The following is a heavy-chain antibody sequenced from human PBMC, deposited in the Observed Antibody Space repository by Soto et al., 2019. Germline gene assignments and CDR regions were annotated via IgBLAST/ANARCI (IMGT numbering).Heavy chain of an antibody. V-gene: IGHV1-2*02. J-gene: IGHJ6*02. CDR1: GYTFTGYY. CDR2: INPNSGDT. CDR3: ARGNCSSTSCYGSDYYYGLDV. Sequence: ASVKVSCKASGYTFTGYYMHWVRQAPGQGLEWMGWINPNSGDTSYAQKFQGRVTMTRDTSITTAYMELSRLRSDDTAVFYCARGNCSSTSCYGSDYYYGLDVWGQGTTVTVSS. D-gene: IGHD2-2*01.